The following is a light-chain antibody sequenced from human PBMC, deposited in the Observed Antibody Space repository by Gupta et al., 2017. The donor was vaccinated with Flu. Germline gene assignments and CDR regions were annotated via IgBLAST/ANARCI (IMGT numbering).Light chain of an antibody. CDR1: QSITSD. CDR3: QQYTNWPPYT. J-gene: IGKJ2*01. V-gene: IGKV3-15*01. CDR2: GAS. Sequence: EIVMTQSPVTLSVSPGERATLSCRASQSITSDIAWYQQKPGQAPRLLIYGASTRATGIPARFSGSGSGTEFTLTISSLQSEDFAVYYCQQYTNWPPYTFGQGTKLEIK.